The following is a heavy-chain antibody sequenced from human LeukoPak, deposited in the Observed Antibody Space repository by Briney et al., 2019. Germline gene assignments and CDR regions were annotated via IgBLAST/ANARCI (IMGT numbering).Heavy chain of an antibody. D-gene: IGHD6-19*01. J-gene: IGHJ5*02. CDR3: ARDRRTVAGRELANWFDP. Sequence: ASVKVSCKASGYTFTSYGISWVRQAPGQGLEWMVWISAYNGNTNYAQKLQGRVTMTTDTSTSTAYMELRSLRSDDTAVYYCARDRRTVAGRELANWFDPWGQGTLVTVSS. CDR2: ISAYNGNT. CDR1: GYTFTSYG. V-gene: IGHV1-18*01.